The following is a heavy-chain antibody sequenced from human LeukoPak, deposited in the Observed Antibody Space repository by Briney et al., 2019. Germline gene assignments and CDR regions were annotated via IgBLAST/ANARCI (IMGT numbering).Heavy chain of an antibody. V-gene: IGHV3-30*18. CDR3: AKTGKQPARYSSGWFLDY. CDR1: GFTFSSYG. CDR2: ISYDGSNK. D-gene: IGHD6-19*01. Sequence: GRSLRLSCAASGFTFSSYGMHWVRQAPGKGLEWVAVISYDGSNKYYADSVKGRFTISRDNSKNTLYLQMNGLRAEDTAVYYCAKTGKQPARYSSGWFLDYWGQGTLVTVSS. J-gene: IGHJ4*02.